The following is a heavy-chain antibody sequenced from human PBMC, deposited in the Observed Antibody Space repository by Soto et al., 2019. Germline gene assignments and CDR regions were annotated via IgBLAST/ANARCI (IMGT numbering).Heavy chain of an antibody. Sequence: QLQLQESGPGLVKPSETLSLTCTVSDGSISSSSYYWGWIRQPPGKGLEWIGSIYYSGSTYYNPSLKSRVPISVDTSKNQFSLKLSSVTAADTAVYYCARLCTIFGVVIGDQDYFDYWGQGTLVTVSS. CDR1: DGSISSSSYY. D-gene: IGHD3-3*01. CDR3: ARLCTIFGVVIGDQDYFDY. CDR2: IYYSGST. J-gene: IGHJ4*02. V-gene: IGHV4-39*01.